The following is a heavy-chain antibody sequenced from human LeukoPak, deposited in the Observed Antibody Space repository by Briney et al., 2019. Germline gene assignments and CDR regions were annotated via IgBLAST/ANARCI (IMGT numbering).Heavy chain of an antibody. CDR3: ARDYCSGGSCYYYYYYMDV. J-gene: IGHJ6*03. D-gene: IGHD2-15*01. Sequence: ASVKVSCKASGYTFTSYGISWVRQAPGQGLEWMRGISAYNGNTNYAQKLQGRVTMTTDTSTSTAYMELRSLRSDDTAVYYCARDYCSGGSCYYYYYYMDVWGKGTTVTVSS. CDR1: GYTFTSYG. V-gene: IGHV1-18*01. CDR2: ISAYNGNT.